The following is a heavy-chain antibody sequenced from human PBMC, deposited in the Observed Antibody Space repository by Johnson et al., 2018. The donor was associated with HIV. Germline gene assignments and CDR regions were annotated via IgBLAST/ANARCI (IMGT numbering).Heavy chain of an antibody. CDR3: ASFAAAGDAFDI. Sequence: QVQLVESGGGVVQPGRSLRLSCAASGFSFGTYAMHWVRQAPGKGLEWVAVISHDGYNEDYGDSVKGRFTISRDNSKNTLYLQMNSLRAEDTAVYYCASFAAAGDAFDIWGQGTMVTVSS. V-gene: IGHV3-30*03. D-gene: IGHD6-13*01. J-gene: IGHJ3*02. CDR1: GFSFGTYA. CDR2: ISHDGYNE.